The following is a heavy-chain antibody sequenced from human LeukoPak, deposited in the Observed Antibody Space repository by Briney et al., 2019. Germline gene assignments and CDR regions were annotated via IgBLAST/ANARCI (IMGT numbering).Heavy chain of an antibody. CDR2: IYYSGST. CDR1: GGSISSSSYY. CDR3: ARQYTGVDY. J-gene: IGHJ4*02. V-gene: IGHV4-39*01. Sequence: SETLSVTCTVSGGSISSSSYYWGWIRQPPGKGLEWIGSIYYSGSTYYNPSLKSRVTISVDTSKNQFSLRLSSVTAADTAVYYCARQYTGVDYWGQGTLVTVSS. D-gene: IGHD2-2*02.